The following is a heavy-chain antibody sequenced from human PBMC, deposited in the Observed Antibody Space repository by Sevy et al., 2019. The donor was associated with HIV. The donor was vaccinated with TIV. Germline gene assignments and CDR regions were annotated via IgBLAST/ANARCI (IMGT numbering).Heavy chain of an antibody. V-gene: IGHV3-21*01. CDR1: GFTFSSYS. CDR3: ARDIYPNMVQGVYYG. D-gene: IGHD3-10*01. J-gene: IGHJ6*02. CDR2: ISSSSSYI. Sequence: GGSLRLSCAASGFTFSSYSMNWVRQAPGKGLEWVSSISSSSSYIYYADSVKGRFTISRDNAKNSLYLQMNSLRAEDSAVYYCARDIYPNMVQGVYYGWGQGTTVTVSS.